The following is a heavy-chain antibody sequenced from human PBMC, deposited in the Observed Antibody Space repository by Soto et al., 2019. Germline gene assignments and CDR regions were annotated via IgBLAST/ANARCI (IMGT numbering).Heavy chain of an antibody. CDR3: ARNYDFWSGYPNPVDY. D-gene: IGHD3-3*01. CDR1: GYTFTSYD. CDR2: MNPNSGNT. Sequence: ASVKVSCKASGYTFTSYDINWVRQATGQGLEWMGWMNPNSGNTGYAQKFQGRVTMTRNTSISTAYMELSSLRSEDTAVYYRARNYDFWSGYPNPVDYWGQGTLVTVSS. V-gene: IGHV1-8*01. J-gene: IGHJ4*02.